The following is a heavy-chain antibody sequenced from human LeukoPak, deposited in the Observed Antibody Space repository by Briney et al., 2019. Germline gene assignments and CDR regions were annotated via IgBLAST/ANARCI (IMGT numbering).Heavy chain of an antibody. J-gene: IGHJ5*02. D-gene: IGHD3-10*01. CDR3: ARVRGLWFGELLLRPNNWFDP. CDR2: IYHSGST. Sequence: SETLSLTCTVSGYSISSGYYWGWIRQPPGKGLEWIGSIYHSGSTYYNPSLKSRVTISVDTSKNQFSLKLSSVTAADTAVYYCARVRGLWFGELLLRPNNWFDPWGQGTLVTVSS. V-gene: IGHV4-38-2*02. CDR1: GYSISSGYY.